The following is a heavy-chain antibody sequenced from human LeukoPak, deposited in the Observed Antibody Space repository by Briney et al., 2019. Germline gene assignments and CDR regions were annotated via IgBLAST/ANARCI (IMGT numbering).Heavy chain of an antibody. CDR3: AKGFTSGPRYFDY. J-gene: IGHJ4*02. CDR1: GFTFSSYA. V-gene: IGHV3-23*01. D-gene: IGHD6-19*01. CDR2: ISSSGGST. Sequence: GGSLRLSGAASGFTFSSYAMTWVRQAPGKGLEWVSGISSSGGSTFFADSVKGRFTISRDNSKNTLYLQMSSLRAEDTAVYYCAKGFTSGPRYFDYWGQGTLVTVSS.